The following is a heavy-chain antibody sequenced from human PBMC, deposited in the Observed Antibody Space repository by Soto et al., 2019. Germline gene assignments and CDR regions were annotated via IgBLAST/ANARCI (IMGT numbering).Heavy chain of an antibody. V-gene: IGHV4-34*01. CDR3: ARGQVVAATLSYYYYYGMDV. CDR1: GGSFSGYY. CDR2: INHSGST. Sequence: SETLSLTCAVYGGSFSGYYWSWIRQPPGKGLEWIGEINHSGSTNYNPSLKSRVTISVDTSKNQFSLKLSSVTAADTAVYYCARGQVVAATLSYYYYYGMDVWGQGTTVTVS. D-gene: IGHD2-15*01. J-gene: IGHJ6*02.